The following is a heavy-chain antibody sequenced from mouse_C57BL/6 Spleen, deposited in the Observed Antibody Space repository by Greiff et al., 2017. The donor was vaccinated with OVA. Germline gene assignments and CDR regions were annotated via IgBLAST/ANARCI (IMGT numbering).Heavy chain of an antibody. V-gene: IGHV1-64*01. J-gene: IGHJ1*03. CDR3: ARNRPDWYFDV. Sequence: QVQLQQPGAELVKPGASVKLSCKASGYTFTSYWMHWVKQRPGQGLEWIGMIHPNSGSTNYNEKFKSKATLTVDKSSSTAYMQLSSLTSEDSAVYYCARNRPDWYFDVWGTGTTVTVSS. CDR1: GYTFTSYW. CDR2: IHPNSGST.